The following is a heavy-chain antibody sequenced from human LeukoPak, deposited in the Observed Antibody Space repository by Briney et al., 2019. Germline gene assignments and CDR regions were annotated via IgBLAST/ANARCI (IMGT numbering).Heavy chain of an antibody. CDR1: GGSISSSSYY. Sequence: SETLSLTCTVSGGSISSSSYYWGWIRQPPGKGLEWIGSIYYSGSTYYNPSLKSRVTISVDTAKKQVSLKLSSLAAADTAVYYCARARTGDYYYYMDVWGKGTTVTVSS. V-gene: IGHV4-39*07. D-gene: IGHD1/OR15-1a*01. CDR2: IYYSGST. J-gene: IGHJ6*03. CDR3: ARARTGDYYYYMDV.